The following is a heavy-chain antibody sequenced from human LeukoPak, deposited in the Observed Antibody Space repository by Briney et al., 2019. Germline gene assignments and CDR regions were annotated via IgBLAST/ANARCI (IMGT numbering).Heavy chain of an antibody. V-gene: IGHV1-2*06. Sequence: ASVKVSCKASGYTFTGYYMHWVRQAPGQGLEWMGRINPNSGGTNYAQKFQDRVTMTRDTSISTAYMELSRLRSDDTAVYYCARVWDFGSGNYPSDYWGQGTLVTVSP. CDR1: GYTFTGYY. CDR3: ARVWDFGSGNYPSDY. CDR2: INPNSGGT. J-gene: IGHJ4*02. D-gene: IGHD3-10*01.